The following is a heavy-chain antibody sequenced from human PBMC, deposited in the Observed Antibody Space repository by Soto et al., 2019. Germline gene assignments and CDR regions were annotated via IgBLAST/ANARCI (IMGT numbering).Heavy chain of an antibody. CDR3: ANPGYSRGWYETDY. CDR2: FIPIFGTA. Sequence: QVQLVQSGAEVKKPGSSVKVSCKASGGTFSSYAISWVRQAXXQGLXWMGGFIPIFGTANYAQKFQGRVTITADASTSTAHMELSSLRSEDTAVYYCANPGYSRGWYETDYSGQGTLVTVAT. CDR1: GGTFSSYA. D-gene: IGHD6-19*01. J-gene: IGHJ4*02. V-gene: IGHV1-69*01.